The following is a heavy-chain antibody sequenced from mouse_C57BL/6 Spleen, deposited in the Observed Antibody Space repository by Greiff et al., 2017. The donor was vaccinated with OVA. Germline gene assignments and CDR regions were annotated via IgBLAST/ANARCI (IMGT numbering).Heavy chain of an antibody. CDR1: GYTFTSYW. CDR3: ESYDRAMDY. Sequence: VKLQESGAELVKPGASVKLSCKASGYTFTSYWMQWVKQRPGQGLEWIGEIDPSDSYTNYNQKFKGKATLTVDTSSSTAYMQLSSLTSEDSAVYFCESYDRAMDYWGQGTSVTVSS. D-gene: IGHD2-12*01. J-gene: IGHJ4*01. V-gene: IGHV1-50*01. CDR2: IDPSDSYT.